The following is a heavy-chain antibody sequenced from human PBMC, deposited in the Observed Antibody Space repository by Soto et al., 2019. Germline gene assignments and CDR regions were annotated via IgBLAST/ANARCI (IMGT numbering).Heavy chain of an antibody. Sequence: QVQLVESGGGVVQPGRSLRLSCAASGFTFSSYAMHWVRQAPGKGLEWVAVISYDGSNKYYADSVKGRFTISRDNSKNTLYLQMNSLRAEDTAVYYCARDKTEIAASYYFDYWGQGTLVIVSS. D-gene: IGHD6-6*01. CDR3: ARDKTEIAASYYFDY. J-gene: IGHJ4*02. V-gene: IGHV3-30-3*01. CDR2: ISYDGSNK. CDR1: GFTFSSYA.